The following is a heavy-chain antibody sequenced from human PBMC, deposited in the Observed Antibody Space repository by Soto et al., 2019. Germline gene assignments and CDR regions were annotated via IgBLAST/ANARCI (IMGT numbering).Heavy chain of an antibody. V-gene: IGHV1-46*01. CDR2: INPSGGST. CDR1: GYNFTSDY. Sequence: GGSGNGPSKASGYNFTSDYIHWVRQAPGQGLEWMGIINPSGGSTSYAQKFQGRVTMTRDTSTSTVYMELSSLRSEDTAVYYCARESLFAGTLHFNYWGQGTLVTV. CDR3: ARESLFAGTLHFNY. J-gene: IGHJ4*02. D-gene: IGHD1-1*01.